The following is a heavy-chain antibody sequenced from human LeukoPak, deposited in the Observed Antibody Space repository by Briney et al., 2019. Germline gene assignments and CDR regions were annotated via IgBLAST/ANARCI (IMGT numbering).Heavy chain of an antibody. D-gene: IGHD5-18*01. CDR3: ARERRGYSYGRTGGYFDY. CDR1: AYSISSGYY. J-gene: IGHJ4*02. CDR2: IYHSGST. Sequence: SETLSLTCTVSAYSISSGYYWGWIRQPPGKGLEWIGNIYHSGSTYYNPSLNSRVTVSLDTSKNQFSLKLSSVTAADTAVYYCARERRGYSYGRTGGYFDYWGQGTLVTVSS. V-gene: IGHV4-38-2*02.